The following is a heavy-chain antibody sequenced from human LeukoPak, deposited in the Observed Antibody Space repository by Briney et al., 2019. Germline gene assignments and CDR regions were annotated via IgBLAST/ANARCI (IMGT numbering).Heavy chain of an antibody. J-gene: IGHJ4*02. Sequence: SETLSLTCTVSGGSISSYYWSWIRQPPGKGLEWIGTIYSSGNTYYNPSLKSRVTISVDTSKNQFSLKLTSVTAADTAVYYCARHVSRIAMAFDHWGQGTLVAVSS. CDR1: GGSISSYY. CDR3: ARHVSRIAMAFDH. CDR2: IYSSGNT. D-gene: IGHD3-10*01. V-gene: IGHV4-39*01.